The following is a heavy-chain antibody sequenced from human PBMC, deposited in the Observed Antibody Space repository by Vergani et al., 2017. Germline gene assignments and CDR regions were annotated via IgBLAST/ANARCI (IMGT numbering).Heavy chain of an antibody. V-gene: IGHV1-69*01. Sequence: QVQLVQSGAEVKKPGPSVKVSCKASGGTFSSYAISWVRQAPGQGLEWMGGIIPIFGTANYAQKFQGRVTITADESTSTAYMGLSSLRSEDTAVYYCASPRWNSMVTTTGMDVWGQGTTVTVSS. CDR1: GGTFSSYA. CDR3: ASPRWNSMVTTTGMDV. D-gene: IGHD4-17*01. CDR2: IIPIFGTA. J-gene: IGHJ6*02.